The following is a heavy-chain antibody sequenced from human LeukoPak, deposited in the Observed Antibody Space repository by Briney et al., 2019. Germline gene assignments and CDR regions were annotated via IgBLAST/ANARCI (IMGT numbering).Heavy chain of an antibody. CDR3: AKAIAHYYGSGSYFYYYGMDV. V-gene: IGHV3-30*18. CDR2: ISYDGSNK. CDR1: GFTFSSYG. Sequence: GGSLRLSRAASGFTFSSYGMHWVRQAPGKGLEWVAVISYDGSNKYYADSVKGRFTISRDNSKNTLYLQMNSLRAEDTAVYYCAKAIAHYYGSGSYFYYYGMDVWGQGTTVTVSS. J-gene: IGHJ6*02. D-gene: IGHD3-10*01.